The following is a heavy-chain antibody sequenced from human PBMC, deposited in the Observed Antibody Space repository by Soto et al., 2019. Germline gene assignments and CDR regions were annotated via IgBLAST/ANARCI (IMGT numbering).Heavy chain of an antibody. CDR1: GYTFTGYY. Sequence: ASVKVSCKASGYTFTGYYMHWVRQAPGQGLRWMGWINPNSGGTNYAQKFQGWVTMTRDTSISTAYMELSRLRSDDTAVYYCARDYPYCISTSCYSGYYYGMDVWGQGTTVTVSS. CDR2: INPNSGGT. D-gene: IGHD2-2*01. CDR3: ARDYPYCISTSCYSGYYYGMDV. J-gene: IGHJ6*02. V-gene: IGHV1-2*04.